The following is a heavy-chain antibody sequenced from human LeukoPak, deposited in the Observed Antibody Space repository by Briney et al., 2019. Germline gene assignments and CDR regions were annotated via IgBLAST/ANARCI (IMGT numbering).Heavy chain of an antibody. CDR2: IWYDGSNK. D-gene: IGHD3-22*01. CDR1: GFTFSSYG. J-gene: IGHJ4*02. Sequence: GRSLRLSCAASGFTFSSYGVHWVRQAPGKGLEWVAVIWYDGSNKYYADSVKGRFTISRDNSKNTLYLQMNSLRAEDTAVYYCAKDVRNVDYYDSSGPEDYWGQGTLVTVSS. V-gene: IGHV3-33*06. CDR3: AKDVRNVDYYDSSGPEDY.